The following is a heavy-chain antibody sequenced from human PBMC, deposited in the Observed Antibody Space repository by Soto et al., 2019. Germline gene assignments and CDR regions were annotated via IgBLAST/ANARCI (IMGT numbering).Heavy chain of an antibody. D-gene: IGHD2-2*01. J-gene: IGHJ1*01. CDR2: INHSGST. Sequence: SETLSLTCAVYGGSFSGYYWSWIRQPPGKGLEWIGEINHSGSTNYNPSLKSRVTISVDTSKNQFSLKLSSVTAADTAVYYCARGRRYIVVVPAASSPFEYYQHWGQGPLVTVSS. V-gene: IGHV4-34*01. CDR3: ARGRRYIVVVPAASSPFEYYQH. CDR1: GGSFSGYY.